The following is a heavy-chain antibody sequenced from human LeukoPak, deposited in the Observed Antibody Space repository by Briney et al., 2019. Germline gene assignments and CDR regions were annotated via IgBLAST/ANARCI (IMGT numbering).Heavy chain of an antibody. J-gene: IGHJ4*02. V-gene: IGHV4-61*02. CDR2: IYTSGST. CDR1: GGSISSGSYY. CDR3: ARGPYSSSWYYY. Sequence: SETLSLTCTVSGGSISSGSYYWSWIRQPAGKGLEWIGRIYTSGSTNYNPSLKSRVTISVDTSKNQFSQKLSSVTAADTAVYYCARGPYSSSWYYYWGQGTLVTVSP. D-gene: IGHD6-13*01.